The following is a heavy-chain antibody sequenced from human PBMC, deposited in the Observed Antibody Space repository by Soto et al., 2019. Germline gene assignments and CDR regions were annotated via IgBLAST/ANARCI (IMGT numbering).Heavy chain of an antibody. CDR2: IYYVGST. V-gene: IGHV4-59*01. CDR3: ARVPPYNSGWGGFDF. Sequence: PSETLSLTCTVSGGSINDYYWSWIRQPPGKRLEWIGYIYYVGSTDYNPSLRSRVTISVDTSKNQFSLKLSSVTAADTAVYYCARVPPYNSGWGGFDFWGQGTLVTVSS. J-gene: IGHJ4*02. CDR1: GGSINDYY. D-gene: IGHD6-19*01.